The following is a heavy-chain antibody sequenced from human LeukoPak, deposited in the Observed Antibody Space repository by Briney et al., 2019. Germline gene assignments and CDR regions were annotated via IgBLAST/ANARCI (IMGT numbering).Heavy chain of an antibody. CDR3: ARVVTPRYCTSPTCYWKGWFDP. CDR2: MNPNSGNT. D-gene: IGHD2-2*01. CDR1: GYTFTSYD. V-gene: IGHV1-8*03. Sequence: ASAKVSCKASGYTFTSYDINWVRQATGQGLEWMGWMNPNSGNTGYAQKFQGRVTITRNTSISTAYMELSSLRSEDTAVYYCARVVTPRYCTSPTCYWKGWFDPWGQGTLVTVSS. J-gene: IGHJ5*02.